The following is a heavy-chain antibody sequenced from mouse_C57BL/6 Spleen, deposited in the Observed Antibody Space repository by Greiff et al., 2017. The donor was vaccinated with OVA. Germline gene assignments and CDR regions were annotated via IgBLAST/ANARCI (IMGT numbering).Heavy chain of an antibody. CDR2: IDPENGDT. CDR1: GFNIKDDY. J-gene: IGHJ2*01. D-gene: IGHD2-1*01. Sequence: EVQLQQSGAELVRPGASVKLSCTASGFNIKDDYMHWVKQRPEQGLEWIGWIDPENGDTEYASKFQGKATITADTSSNTAYLQLSSLTSEDTAVYYCTTGGYGNFDYWGQGTTLTVSS. CDR3: TTGGYGNFDY. V-gene: IGHV14-4*01.